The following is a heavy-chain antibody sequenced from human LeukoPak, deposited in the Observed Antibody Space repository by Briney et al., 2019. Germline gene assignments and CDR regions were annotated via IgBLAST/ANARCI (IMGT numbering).Heavy chain of an antibody. D-gene: IGHD3-22*01. J-gene: IGHJ5*02. CDR1: GYTFTGYY. CDR2: INPNSGGT. V-gene: IGHV1-2*02. CDR3: AREGGSYDSSGFSSVWFDP. Sequence: GASVKVSCKASGYTFTGYYMHWVRQAPGQGLEWMGWINPNSGGTNYAQKFQGRVTMTRDTSISTAYMELSRLRSDDTAVYYCAREGGSYDSSGFSSVWFDPWGQGTLVTVSS.